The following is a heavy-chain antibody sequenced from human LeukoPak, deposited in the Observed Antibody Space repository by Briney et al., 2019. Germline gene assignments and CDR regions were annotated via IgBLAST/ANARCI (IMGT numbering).Heavy chain of an antibody. V-gene: IGHV4-59*01. CDR1: GGSISGYY. J-gene: IGHJ4*02. D-gene: IGHD4-17*01. CDR2: IYYSGST. CDR3: ARGKNTVIFDY. Sequence: SETLSLTCIVSGGSISGYYWNWIRQPPGKGLEWIGYIYYSGSTNYNPSLKSRVTISLDTSKKQFSLKLSSVTTADTAVYYCARGKNTVIFDYWGQGTLVTVSS.